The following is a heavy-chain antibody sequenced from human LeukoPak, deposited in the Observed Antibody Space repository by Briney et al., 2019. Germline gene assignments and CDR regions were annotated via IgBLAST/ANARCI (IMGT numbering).Heavy chain of an antibody. D-gene: IGHD2-2*01. V-gene: IGHV1-69*13. CDR2: IIPIFGTA. J-gene: IGHJ4*02. Sequence: ASVKVSCKASGCTFSSYAISWVRQAPGQGLEWMGGIIPIFGTANYAQKFQGRVTITADESTSPAYMELSSLRSEDTAVYYCARALSDCSSTSCLNDYLLPGDYWGQGTLVTVSS. CDR1: GCTFSSYA. CDR3: ARALSDCSSTSCLNDYLLPGDY.